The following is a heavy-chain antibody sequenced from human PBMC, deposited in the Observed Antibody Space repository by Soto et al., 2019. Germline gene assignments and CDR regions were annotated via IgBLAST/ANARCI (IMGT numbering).Heavy chain of an antibody. V-gene: IGHV4-31*03. Sequence: SETLSLTCTVSGGSISSRGYYWSWIRQHPGKGLEWIGYIYYSGSTYYNPSLKSRVTISVDTSKNQFSLKLSSVTAADTAVYYCARAAHYSSPFRWFDPWGQGTLVTVSS. CDR2: IYYSGST. J-gene: IGHJ5*02. D-gene: IGHD6-13*01. CDR3: ARAAHYSSPFRWFDP. CDR1: GGSISSRGYY.